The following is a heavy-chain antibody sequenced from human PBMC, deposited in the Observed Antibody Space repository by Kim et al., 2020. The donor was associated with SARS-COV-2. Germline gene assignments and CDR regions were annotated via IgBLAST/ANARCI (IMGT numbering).Heavy chain of an antibody. Sequence: GGSLRLSCAASGFTFSSYAMSWVRQAPGKGLEWVSVIYSGGSSTYYADSVKGRFTISRDNSKNTLYLQMNSLRAEDTAVYYCAKVDQPRLRYFDWLSKPGAFDIWGQGELVTVSS. J-gene: IGHJ3*02. CDR2: IYSGGSST. D-gene: IGHD3-9*01. CDR1: GFTFSSYA. CDR3: AKVDQPRLRYFDWLSKPGAFDI. V-gene: IGHV3-23*03.